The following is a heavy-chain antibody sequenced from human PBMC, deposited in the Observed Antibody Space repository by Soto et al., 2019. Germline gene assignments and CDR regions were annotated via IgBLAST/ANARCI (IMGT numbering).Heavy chain of an antibody. CDR3: AKASSRSSLGQYGWDV. V-gene: IGHV4-4*07. D-gene: IGHD6-13*01. CDR2: IYISGST. CDR1: GGSINSYY. J-gene: IGHJ6*02. Sequence: SETLSLTCTVSGGSINSYYWYWIRQPAGKGLEWIGRIYISGSTNYNPSLKSRVTMSIDTSKNQFSLKVSSVTAADTAVYYCAKASSRSSLGQYGWDVWGQGTTVTVSS.